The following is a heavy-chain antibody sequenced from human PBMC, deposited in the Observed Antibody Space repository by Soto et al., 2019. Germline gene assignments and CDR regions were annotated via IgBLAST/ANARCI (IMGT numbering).Heavy chain of an antibody. Sequence: ASVKVSCKASGYTFTSYAMNWVRQAPGQRLEWMGWINAGLGKANYAQKFQGRVTITADKSTSTAYMELSSLRSEDTAVYYCARGLAMVYGSGAFDIWGQGTMVTVSS. D-gene: IGHD5-18*01. CDR2: INAGLGKA. J-gene: IGHJ3*02. CDR1: GYTFTSYA. CDR3: ARGLAMVYGSGAFDI. V-gene: IGHV1-3*01.